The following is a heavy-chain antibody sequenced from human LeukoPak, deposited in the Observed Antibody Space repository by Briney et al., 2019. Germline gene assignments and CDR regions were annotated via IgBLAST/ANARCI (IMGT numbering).Heavy chain of an antibody. Sequence: GGSRRLSCAASGFTFSSYGMHWVRQAPGKGLEWVAVIWYDGSNKYYADSVKGRFTISRDNSKNTLYLQMDSLRAEDTAVYYCARDGGDFWSTSSHLDYWGQGTLVTVSS. D-gene: IGHD3-3*01. CDR1: GFTFSSYG. CDR2: IWYDGSNK. J-gene: IGHJ4*02. V-gene: IGHV3-33*01. CDR3: ARDGGDFWSTSSHLDY.